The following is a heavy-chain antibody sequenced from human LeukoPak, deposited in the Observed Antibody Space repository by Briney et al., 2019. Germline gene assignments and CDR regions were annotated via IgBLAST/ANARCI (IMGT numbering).Heavy chain of an antibody. CDR1: GFIFSSYG. CDR3: AKDGPTVVSPHDY. V-gene: IGHV3-30*18. Sequence: GGALRLSCAASGFIFSSYGVHWVRQAPGKGLEWVAATSHDGSNIYYAASVKGRFTISRDTSKNTLSLQMDSLRAEDTAVYYCAKDGPTVVSPHDYWGQGTLVTVSS. D-gene: IGHD4-23*01. CDR2: TSHDGSNI. J-gene: IGHJ4*02.